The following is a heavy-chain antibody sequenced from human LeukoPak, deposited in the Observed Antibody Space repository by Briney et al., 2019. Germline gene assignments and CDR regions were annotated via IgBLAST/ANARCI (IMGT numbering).Heavy chain of an antibody. CDR1: GFTFSTYS. D-gene: IGHD3-10*01. J-gene: IGHJ4*02. CDR2: ISSSSSTI. V-gene: IGHV3-48*04. Sequence: PGGSLRLSCAASGFTFSTYSMNWVRQAPGKGLEWVSYISSSSSTIYYADSVKGRFTISRDNAKNSLYLQMNSLRADDTAVYYCARVPTMVRGVIGHHFDYWGQGTLVTVSS. CDR3: ARVPTMVRGVIGHHFDY.